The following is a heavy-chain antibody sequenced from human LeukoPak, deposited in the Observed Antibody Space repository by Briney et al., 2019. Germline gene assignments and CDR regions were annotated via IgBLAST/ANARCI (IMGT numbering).Heavy chain of an antibody. J-gene: IGHJ5*02. CDR1: GYTFTSYG. CDR2: ISAYNGNT. CDR3: ARVAWFGELLGNWFDP. Sequence: GASVKVSCKASGYTFTSYGISWVRQAPGQGLEWMGWISAYNGNTKYAQKFQGRVTMTTDTSTSTAYMELRSLRSDDTAVYYCARVAWFGELLGNWFDPWGQGTLVTVSS. V-gene: IGHV1-18*01. D-gene: IGHD3-10*01.